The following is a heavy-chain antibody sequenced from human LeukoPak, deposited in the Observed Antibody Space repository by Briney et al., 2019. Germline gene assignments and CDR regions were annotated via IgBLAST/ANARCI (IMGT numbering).Heavy chain of an antibody. V-gene: IGHV3-7*01. CDR2: VQHIGGET. J-gene: IGHJ1*01. CDR1: GFTFSDRY. Sequence: GGSLRLSCAASGFTFSDRYMDWVRQAPGKGLEWVANVQHIGGETYYVDSVKGRFTISRDNAKNSVYLQMNSLGVDDTAVYYCATYSILNAREFRYWGQGTLVTVTS. D-gene: IGHD4-11*01. CDR3: ATYSILNAREFRY.